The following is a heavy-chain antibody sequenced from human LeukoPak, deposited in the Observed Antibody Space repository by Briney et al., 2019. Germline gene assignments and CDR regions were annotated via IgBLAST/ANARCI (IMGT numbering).Heavy chain of an antibody. V-gene: IGHV4-31*03. J-gene: IGHJ4*03. CDR1: GGPITSAASH. D-gene: IGHD3/OR15-3a*01. CDR2: ISYSGAT. Sequence: SDTLSLTCSVSGGPITSAASHWTWIRQHPGRGLEWIGYISYSGATSYCPSLTSRVAISLDTAKNQFSLKLTSVTAADTAVYYCVRVRTGTSCYDYWGQGTRVTVSS. CDR3: VRVRTGTSCYDY.